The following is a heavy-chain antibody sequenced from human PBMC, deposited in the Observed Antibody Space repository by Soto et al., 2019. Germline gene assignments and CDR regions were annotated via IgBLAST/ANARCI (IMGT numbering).Heavy chain of an antibody. Sequence: GGSLRLSCAASGFTFSSYGMHWVRQAPGKGLEWVAVIWYDGSNKYYADSVKGRFTISRDNSKNTLYLQMNSLRAEDTAVYYCARVFDFWSGYYAFDIWGQGTMVTVSS. D-gene: IGHD3-3*01. CDR2: IWYDGSNK. J-gene: IGHJ3*02. CDR1: GFTFSSYG. V-gene: IGHV3-33*01. CDR3: ARVFDFWSGYYAFDI.